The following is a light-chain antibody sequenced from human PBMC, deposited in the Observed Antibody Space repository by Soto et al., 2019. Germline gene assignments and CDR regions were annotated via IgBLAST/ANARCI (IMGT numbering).Light chain of an antibody. CDR1: SGHSSYI. CDR2: LEGSGSY. J-gene: IGLJ3*02. V-gene: IGLV4-60*02. Sequence: QLVLTQSSSASASLGSSVKLTCTLSSGHSSYIIAWHQQQPGKAPRYLMKLEGSGSYNKGSGVPDRFSGSSSGADRYLTMSNLQFEDESYYYCETCGSSGWVFGGGTKLTVL. CDR3: ETCGSSGWV.